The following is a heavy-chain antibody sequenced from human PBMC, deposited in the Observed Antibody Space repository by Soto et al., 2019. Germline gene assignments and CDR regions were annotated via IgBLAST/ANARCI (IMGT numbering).Heavy chain of an antibody. CDR2: IIPIFGTA. V-gene: IGHV1-69*13. D-gene: IGHD1-1*01. J-gene: IGHJ4*02. Sequence: SVKVSWKASGGTFSSYAMSWVRQAPGQGLERMGRIIPIFGTANYAQKFQGRVTITADESTSTAYMELSSLRSLYSVVYFCARGPRTSIGGAGDYWGQRTLVTVSS. CDR3: ARGPRTSIGGAGDY. CDR1: GGTFSSYA.